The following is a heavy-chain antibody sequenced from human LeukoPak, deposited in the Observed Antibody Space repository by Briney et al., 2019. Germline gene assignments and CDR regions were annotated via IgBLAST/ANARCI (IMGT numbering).Heavy chain of an antibody. CDR2: IYTSGST. D-gene: IGHD6-19*01. V-gene: IGHV4-4*07. CDR3: ARDQVAGTKLVWYFDL. CDR1: GGSISSYY. Sequence: SETLSLTCTVSGGSISSYYWSWIRQPAGKGLEWIGRIYTSGSTNYNPSLKSRVTMSVDTSKNQFSLKLSSVTAADTAVYYCARDQVAGTKLVWYFDLWGRGTLVTVSS. J-gene: IGHJ2*01.